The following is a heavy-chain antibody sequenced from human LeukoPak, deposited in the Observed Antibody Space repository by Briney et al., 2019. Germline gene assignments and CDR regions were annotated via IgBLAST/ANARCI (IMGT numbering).Heavy chain of an antibody. V-gene: IGHV3-30*02. J-gene: IGHJ4*02. Sequence: PGGSLRLSCAASGFTFSNFAMHWVRQAPGKGLHWVALSYDGSRKYYADSVKGRFTISRGSSTNTVYLEMYSLRPEDTAVYCARDHSYGYAYSFDFWGRGNLVTVSS. CDR1: GFTFSNFA. CDR3: ARDHSYGYAYSFDF. D-gene: IGHD5-18*01. CDR2: LSYDGSRK.